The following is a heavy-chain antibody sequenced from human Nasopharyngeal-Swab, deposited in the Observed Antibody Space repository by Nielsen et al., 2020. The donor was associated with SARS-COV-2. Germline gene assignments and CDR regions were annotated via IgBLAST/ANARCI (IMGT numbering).Heavy chain of an antibody. V-gene: IGHV4-34*01. CDR1: DGSFSGDS. Sequence: SETLSLTCGVSDGSFSGDSWNWIRQLPGKGLEWIGIINHSGSTNYNPSLQRRVTISVDRSKNQFSLNLNSVTAADTAVYFCARGGPPIGARPRFDYWGQGILVTVSS. J-gene: IGHJ4*02. CDR3: ARGGPPIGARPRFDY. CDR2: INHSGST. D-gene: IGHD6-6*01.